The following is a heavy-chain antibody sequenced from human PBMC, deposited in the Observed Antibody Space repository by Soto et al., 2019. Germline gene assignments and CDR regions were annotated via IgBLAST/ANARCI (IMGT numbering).Heavy chain of an antibody. CDR1: GGTFSSYA. V-gene: IGHV1-69*13. Sequence: SVKVSCKASGGTFSSYAISWVRQAPGQGLEWMGGIIPIFGTANYAQKFQGRVTITADESTSTAYMELSSLRSEDTAVCYCARVDDYYYYGMDVWGQGTTVTVSS. J-gene: IGHJ6*02. CDR3: ARVDDYYYYGMDV. CDR2: IIPIFGTA.